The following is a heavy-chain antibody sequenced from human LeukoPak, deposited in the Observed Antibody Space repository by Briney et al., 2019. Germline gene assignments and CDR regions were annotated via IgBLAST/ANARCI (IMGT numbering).Heavy chain of an antibody. CDR2: INPNSGGT. V-gene: IGHV1-2*02. D-gene: IGHD3-22*01. Sequence: ASVKVSCKASGYTFTGYYMHWVRQAPGQGLEWMGWINPNSGGTNYAQKFQGRVTMTRDTSISTAYMELSRLRSDDTAVYYCARKEKMRDDYYDSSGYAFDIWGQGTMVTVSS. J-gene: IGHJ3*02. CDR1: GYTFTGYY. CDR3: ARKEKMRDDYYDSSGYAFDI.